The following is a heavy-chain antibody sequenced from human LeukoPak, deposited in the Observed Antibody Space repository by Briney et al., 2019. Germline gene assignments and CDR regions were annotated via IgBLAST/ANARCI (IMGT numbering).Heavy chain of an antibody. V-gene: IGHV4-59*08. CDR3: VRRDTGWNYFDY. D-gene: IGHD6-19*01. CDR1: GGSINSHY. J-gene: IGHJ4*02. CDR2: IYYTGKN. Sequence: PSETLSLTCAVSGGSINSHYWGWILQPPGKGLQWIGDIYYTGKNNYNPSLKSRVTISLDTSKDHLSLNLTSVLAADTAIYYCVRRDTGWNYFDYWGKGILVTVSS.